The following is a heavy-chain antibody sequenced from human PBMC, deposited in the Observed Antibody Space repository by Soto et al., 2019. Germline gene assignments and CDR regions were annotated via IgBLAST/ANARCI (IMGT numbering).Heavy chain of an antibody. CDR3: ASQDQLGYAFDI. CDR1: GYSFTSYW. CDR2: IDPSDSYT. D-gene: IGHD1-1*01. V-gene: IGHV5-10-1*01. J-gene: IGHJ3*02. Sequence: GESLKISCQGSGYSFTSYWISWVRQMPGKGLEWMGRIDPSDSYTNYSPSFQGHVTISADKSISTAYLQWSSLKASDTAMYYCASQDQLGYAFDIWGQGTMVTVSS.